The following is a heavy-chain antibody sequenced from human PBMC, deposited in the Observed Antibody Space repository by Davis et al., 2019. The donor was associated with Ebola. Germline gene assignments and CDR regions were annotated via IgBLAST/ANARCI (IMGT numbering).Heavy chain of an antibody. V-gene: IGHV3-23*01. CDR2: LGTSADT. Sequence: GESLKISCAASGFVFSSYVMSWVRRAPGKGLEWVSTLGTSADTYYADSVKGRFTISRDDSKDTLYLQMSSLRADDTAVYYCATQGGYSNGGHFDFWGQGTLVTVSS. CDR3: ATQGGYSNGGHFDF. J-gene: IGHJ4*02. CDR1: GFVFSSYV. D-gene: IGHD4-11*01.